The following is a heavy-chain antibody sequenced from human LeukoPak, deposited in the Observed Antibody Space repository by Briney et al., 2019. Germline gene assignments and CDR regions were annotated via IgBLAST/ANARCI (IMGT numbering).Heavy chain of an antibody. CDR2: MSSSSSYI. J-gene: IGHJ4*02. Sequence: PGGSLRLSCAASGFTFSSYSMNWVRQAPGKGLEWVSSMSSSSSYIYYADSVKGRFTISRDNAKNSLYLQMNSLRTEDTAVYYCARAVAYYYDSSGYYHDYWGQGTLVTVSS. CDR3: ARAVAYYYDSSGYYHDY. CDR1: GFTFSSYS. D-gene: IGHD3-22*01. V-gene: IGHV3-21*01.